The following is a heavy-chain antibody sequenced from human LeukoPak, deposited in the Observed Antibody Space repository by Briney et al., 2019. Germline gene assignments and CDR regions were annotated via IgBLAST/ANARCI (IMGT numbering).Heavy chain of an antibody. V-gene: IGHV3-23*01. CDR1: GFTFSSSA. J-gene: IGHJ4*02. D-gene: IGHD2-15*01. CDR2: ITDSGDGT. CDR3: AKDSPVATR. Sequence: GGSLRLSCAASGFTFSSSAMSWVRLAPGKGLEWVSSITDSGDGTYYADSVKGRFTISRDDSKHTLYLQMNSLRAEDTAVYYCAKDSPVATRWGQGTLVTVSS.